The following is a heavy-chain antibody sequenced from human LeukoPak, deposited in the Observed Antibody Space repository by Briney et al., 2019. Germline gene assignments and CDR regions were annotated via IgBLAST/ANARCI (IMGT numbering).Heavy chain of an antibody. Sequence: SETLSLTCTVSGGSIGSYYWSWIRQPPGKGLEWIGHISYSGSTNYNPSLKSRVPISVDTSKNQFSLKLSSVTAADTAVYYCARGGSGYALNWFDPWGQGTLVTVSS. V-gene: IGHV4-59*01. J-gene: IGHJ5*02. CDR2: ISYSGST. CDR1: GGSIGSYY. D-gene: IGHD5-12*01. CDR3: ARGGSGYALNWFDP.